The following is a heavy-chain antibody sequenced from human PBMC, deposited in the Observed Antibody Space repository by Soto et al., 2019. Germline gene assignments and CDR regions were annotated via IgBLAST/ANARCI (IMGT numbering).Heavy chain of an antibody. V-gene: IGHV1-69*04. CDR2: IIPILGIA. CDR3: ASRRGLSGYNWFDP. CDR1: GGTFSSYA. D-gene: IGHD1-26*01. J-gene: IGHJ5*02. Sequence: AYVKVSCKASGGTFSSYAISWVRQAPGQGLEWMGRIIPILGIANYAQKFQGRVTITADKSTSTAYMELSSLRAEAAAVYYCASRRGLSGYNWFDPWGQGTLVTVSS.